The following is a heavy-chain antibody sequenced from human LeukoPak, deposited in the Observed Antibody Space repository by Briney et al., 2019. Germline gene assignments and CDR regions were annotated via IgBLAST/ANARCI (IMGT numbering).Heavy chain of an antibody. CDR3: ARHDYDLLTGYTINWFDP. D-gene: IGHD3-9*01. CDR2: IFYRGTT. J-gene: IGHJ5*02. Sequence: SETLSLTCTVSGVSISSGTHYWGWVRQPPGKGLEWVGSIFYRGTTFCSPSLKSRVTVSIDTSKNQFPLNLNSVTAADTAVYYCARHDYDLLTGYTINWFDPWGQGILVTVSS. CDR1: GVSISSGTHY. V-gene: IGHV4-39*01.